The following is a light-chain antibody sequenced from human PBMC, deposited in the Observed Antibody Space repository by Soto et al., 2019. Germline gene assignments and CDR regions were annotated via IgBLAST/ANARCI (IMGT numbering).Light chain of an antibody. V-gene: IGLV1-44*01. CDR1: SSNVGSNS. Sequence: SVLTQPPSASGPPGQRVTISCSGSSSNVGSNSVNWYQHFPGTAPKVLIYRSTQRPSGVPDRFSGSKSGTSASLAISGLQSEDEADYYCAAWDDSLYGVVFGGGTKLTVL. CDR3: AAWDDSLYGVV. CDR2: RST. J-gene: IGLJ2*01.